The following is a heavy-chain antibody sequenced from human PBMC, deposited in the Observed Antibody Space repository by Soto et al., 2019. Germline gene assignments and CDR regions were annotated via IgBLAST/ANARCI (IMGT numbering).Heavy chain of an antibody. CDR3: ARGSMVRGATPFGY. CDR1: GGSIRIYY. Sequence: PSETLSLTCNVSGGSIRIYYWNWIRQPPGKTLEWIGVVYYSGSANYNPSLKGRVTMSVDISKNQFSLKLNSVTAADTAVYSCARGSMVRGATPFGYWGQGTLVTVPQ. D-gene: IGHD3-10*01. V-gene: IGHV4-59*01. CDR2: VYYSGSA. J-gene: IGHJ4*02.